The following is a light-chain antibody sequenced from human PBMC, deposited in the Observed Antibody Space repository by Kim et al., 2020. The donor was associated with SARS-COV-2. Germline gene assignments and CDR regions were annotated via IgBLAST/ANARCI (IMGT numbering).Light chain of an antibody. CDR3: QQYDTSPYT. Sequence: LSPGDSATLSCRASQSVSSNYLAWYHQRPGQAPRLLIYLASTRATGAPDRFSGSGSGTDFTLTIRRLEPEDSGVFYCQQYDTSPYTFGQGTKVEIK. CDR2: LAS. CDR1: QSVSSNY. V-gene: IGKV3-20*01. J-gene: IGKJ2*01.